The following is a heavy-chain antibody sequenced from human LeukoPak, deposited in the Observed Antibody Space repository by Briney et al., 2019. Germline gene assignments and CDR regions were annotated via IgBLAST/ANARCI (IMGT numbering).Heavy chain of an antibody. CDR1: GFTFSSYA. CDR2: ISGSGGST. D-gene: IGHD5-18*01. V-gene: IGHV3-23*01. CDR3: AKDLEIQLWGNNYFDY. J-gene: IGHJ4*02. Sequence: GGSLRLSCAASGFTFSSYAMSWVRQAPGKGLEWVSAISGSGGSTYYADSVKGRFTISRDNSKNTLYLQMNSLRAEDTAVYYCAKDLEIQLWGNNYFDYWGQGTLVTVSS.